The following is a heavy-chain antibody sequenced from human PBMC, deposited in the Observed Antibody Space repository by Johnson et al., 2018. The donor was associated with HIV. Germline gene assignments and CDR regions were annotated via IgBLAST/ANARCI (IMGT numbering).Heavy chain of an antibody. D-gene: IGHD3-22*01. V-gene: IGHV3-66*03. CDR2: IYSGGST. CDR3: AKGFYDSSGTDSFHI. J-gene: IGHJ3*02. CDR1: GFTVSSNY. Sequence: VQLVESGGGLIQPGGSLRLSCAASGFTVSSNYMSWVRQAPGKGLEWVSVIYSGGSTYYADSVKGRFTIYSDNSKNTLYLQMNSLRAEDTAVYYCAKGFYDSSGTDSFHIWGQGTMVTVSS.